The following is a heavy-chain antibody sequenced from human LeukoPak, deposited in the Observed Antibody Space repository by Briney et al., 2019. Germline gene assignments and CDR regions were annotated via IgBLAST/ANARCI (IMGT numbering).Heavy chain of an antibody. CDR1: GFTFSSYW. CDR2: IKQDGREK. D-gene: IGHD5-18*01. Sequence: GGSLRLSCAASGFTFSSYWMSWVRQAPGKGLEWVANIKQDGREKYYVDSVKGRFTISRDNAKNSLYLQMNSLRAEDTAVYYCARVDTAMVTLSYYFDYWGQGTLVTVSS. CDR3: ARVDTAMVTLSYYFDY. J-gene: IGHJ4*02. V-gene: IGHV3-7*01.